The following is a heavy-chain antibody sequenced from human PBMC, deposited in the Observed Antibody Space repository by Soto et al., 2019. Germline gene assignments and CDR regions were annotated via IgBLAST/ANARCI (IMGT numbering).Heavy chain of an antibody. J-gene: IGHJ6*02. V-gene: IGHV4-31*03. CDR2: IYYSGST. CDR1: GGSIRSGGYY. CDR3: ARGGRRSPGMDV. Sequence: SDTLSLTCTVSGGSIRSGGYYWSWIRQHPGKGLEWIGYIYYSGSTYYNPSLKSRVTISVDTSKNQFSLKLSSVTAADTAVYYCARGGRRSPGMDVWGQGTTVT.